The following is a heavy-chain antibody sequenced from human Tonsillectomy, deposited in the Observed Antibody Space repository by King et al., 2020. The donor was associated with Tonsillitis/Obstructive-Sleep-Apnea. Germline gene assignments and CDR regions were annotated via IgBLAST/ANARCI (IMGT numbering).Heavy chain of an antibody. D-gene: IGHD1-1*01. J-gene: IGHJ3*02. Sequence: QLVQTGGGLVQPGRSLRVSCTGSGFTFDDYAMHWVRQGPGKGLEWVSGIRWNSGIILYAASVKGRFTISRDNARYSLDLQMNSLRPEDTALYYCAKSLIRYKWNDNAFDIWGQGTMVTVSS. CDR3: AKSLIRYKWNDNAFDI. V-gene: IGHV3-9*01. CDR1: GFTFDDYA. CDR2: IRWNSGII.